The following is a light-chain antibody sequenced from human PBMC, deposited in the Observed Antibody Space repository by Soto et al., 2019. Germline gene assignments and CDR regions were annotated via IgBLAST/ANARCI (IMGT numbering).Light chain of an antibody. J-gene: IGKJ4*01. CDR2: GTS. Sequence: EIVLTQSPGTLSLSPGERATLSCRANQSVRSRYLTWYQQKPGQAPRLLIYGTSIRATGIPDRFSGSGSETDFTLTISRLEPEDFAVYYCQQYGSSFLTFGGGTKVEIK. CDR1: QSVRSRY. V-gene: IGKV3-20*01. CDR3: QQYGSSFLT.